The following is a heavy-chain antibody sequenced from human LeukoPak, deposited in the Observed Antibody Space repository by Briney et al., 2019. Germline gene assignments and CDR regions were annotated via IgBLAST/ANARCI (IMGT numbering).Heavy chain of an antibody. V-gene: IGHV4-61*01. CDR2: KYYSGST. J-gene: IGHJ4*02. CDR1: GVSINTCCYY. CDR3: ARGRSYGFDFDS. D-gene: IGHD5-18*01. Sequence: PSETLSLTCDVSGVSINTCCYYWTWLRQPPGKGLEWIGYKYYSGSTRYNSSLRSRLTISLDSSKNQFSLRLTSVTAADTAVYYCARGRSYGFDFDSWGPGTLVIVSS.